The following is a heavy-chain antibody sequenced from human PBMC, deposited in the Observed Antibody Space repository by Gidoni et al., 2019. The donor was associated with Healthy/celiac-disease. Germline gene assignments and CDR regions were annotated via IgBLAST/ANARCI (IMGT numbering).Heavy chain of an antibody. J-gene: IGHJ4*02. Sequence: EVQLVESGGGLVQPGGSLRLSCAAYGFTFSTYWMSWVRQAPGKGLEWVANIKQDGSEKYYVDSVKGRFTISRDNAKNSLYLQMNSLRAEDTAVYYCARDGEWELRLDYWGQGTLVTVSS. CDR2: IKQDGSEK. CDR1: GFTFSTYW. CDR3: ARDGEWELRLDY. V-gene: IGHV3-7*01. D-gene: IGHD1-26*01.